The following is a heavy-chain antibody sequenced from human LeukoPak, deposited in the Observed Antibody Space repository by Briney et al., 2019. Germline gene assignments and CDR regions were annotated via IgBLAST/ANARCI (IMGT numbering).Heavy chain of an antibody. J-gene: IGHJ6*02. D-gene: IGHD3-10*01. CDR1: GYTFTSYD. V-gene: IGHV1-69*10. CDR3: ARVEGFSVGAYYYYGMDV. CDR2: MNPILGIA. Sequence: SVKVSCKASGYTFTSYDINWVRQATGQGLEWMGWMNPILGIANYAQKFQGRVTITADKSTSTAYMELSSLRSEDTAVYYCARVEGFSVGAYYYYGMDVWGQGTTVTVSS.